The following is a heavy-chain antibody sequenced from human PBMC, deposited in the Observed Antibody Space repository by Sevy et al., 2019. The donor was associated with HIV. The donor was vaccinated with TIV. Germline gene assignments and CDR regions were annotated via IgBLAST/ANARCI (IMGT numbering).Heavy chain of an antibody. D-gene: IGHD3-16*01. CDR2: IYKTGST. J-gene: IGHJ6*03. V-gene: IGHV4-61*01. CDR3: ARVPRGQLWYSGSLGGYYYHRDV. CDR1: GGSVSSGTYY. Sequence: SETLSLSCSVSGGSVSSGTYYWSWIRQPPGKGLEWIGHIYKTGSTNYKLSLQSRVTISMDTSTNQFSLRLRSVTTADTAVYYCARVPRGQLWYSGSLGGYYYHRDVWGKGTTVTVSS.